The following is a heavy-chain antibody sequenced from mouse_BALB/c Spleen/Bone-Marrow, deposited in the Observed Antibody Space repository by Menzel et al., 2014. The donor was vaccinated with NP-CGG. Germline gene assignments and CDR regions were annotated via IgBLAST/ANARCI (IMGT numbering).Heavy chain of an antibody. Sequence: QVQLQQPGAELVRPGASVKLSCKASGYTFTSYWMHWIKQRPGQGLEWIGTIHPYDSETHYNQKFKDKATLTVDKSSSTAYMQLSSLTSEDSAIFHCAIRGDISGYGFAYWGQGTLVTVSA. V-gene: IGHV1-74*01. D-gene: IGHD3-2*01. CDR1: GYTFTSYW. CDR2: IHPYDSET. J-gene: IGHJ3*01. CDR3: AIRGDISGYGFAY.